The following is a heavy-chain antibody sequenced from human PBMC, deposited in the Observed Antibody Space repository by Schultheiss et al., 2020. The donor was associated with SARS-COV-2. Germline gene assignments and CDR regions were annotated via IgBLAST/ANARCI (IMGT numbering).Heavy chain of an antibody. V-gene: IGHV3-48*04. J-gene: IGHJ5*02. CDR3: AREHSWYFDP. CDR2: ISSSGSTI. CDR1: GGSISSSN. Sequence: GGSLRLSCAVSGGSISSSNWWSWVRQPPGKGLGWVSYISSSGSTIYYADSVKGRFTISRDNAKNSLYLQMNSLRAEDTAVYYCAREHSWYFDPWGQGTLVTVSS. D-gene: IGHD6-13*01.